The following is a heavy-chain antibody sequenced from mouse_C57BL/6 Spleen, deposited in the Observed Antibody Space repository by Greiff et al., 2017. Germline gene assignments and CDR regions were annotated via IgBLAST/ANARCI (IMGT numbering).Heavy chain of an antibody. D-gene: IGHD1-1*01. CDR3: ARPPVVATDWYFDV. CDR1: GFTFSDYG. J-gene: IGHJ1*03. CDR2: ISSGSSTI. Sequence: EVKVEESGGGLVKPGGSLKLSCAASGFTFSDYGMHWVRQAPEKGLEWVAYISSGSSTIYYADTVKGRFTISRDNAKNTLFLQMTSLRSEDTAMYYCARPPVVATDWYFDVWGTGTTVTVSS. V-gene: IGHV5-17*01.